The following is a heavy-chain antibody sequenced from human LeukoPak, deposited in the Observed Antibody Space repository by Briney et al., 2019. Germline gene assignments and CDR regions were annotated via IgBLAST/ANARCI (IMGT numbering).Heavy chain of an antibody. CDR1: GFTFDDYA. Sequence: PGGSLRLSCAASGFTFDDYAMHWVRQAPGKGLEWVSGISWNSGSIGYADSVKGRFTISRDNAKNSLYLQMNSLRAEDTALYYCAKDIRRVGITGTFDYWGQGTLVTVSS. V-gene: IGHV3-9*01. CDR2: ISWNSGSI. J-gene: IGHJ4*02. CDR3: AKDIRRVGITGTFDY. D-gene: IGHD1-20*01.